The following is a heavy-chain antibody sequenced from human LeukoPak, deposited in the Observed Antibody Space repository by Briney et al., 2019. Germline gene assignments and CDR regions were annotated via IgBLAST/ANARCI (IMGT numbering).Heavy chain of an antibody. CDR3: ANAGGSSRYDA. CDR1: GFTFSSYD. Sequence: GGSLRLSCAASGFTFSSYDMSGVREAPGKGLEWVSAISASGGRTYCADSVKGRFTISRDNSKNTMYQQMNSVRAEDTAVYYWANAGGSSRYDAWGQGILVTVSS. CDR2: ISASGGRT. D-gene: IGHD6-13*01. J-gene: IGHJ5*02. V-gene: IGHV3-23*01.